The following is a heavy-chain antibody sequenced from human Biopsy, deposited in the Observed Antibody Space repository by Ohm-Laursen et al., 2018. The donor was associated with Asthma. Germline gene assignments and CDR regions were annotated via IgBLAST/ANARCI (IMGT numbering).Heavy chain of an antibody. CDR1: GYNFISFA. D-gene: IGHD3-9*01. CDR2: VNTGNGDT. J-gene: IGHJ3*01. CDR3: ARTYYDFLTGQVKDVFGV. V-gene: IGHV1-3*04. Sequence: SSVTVSCQASGYNFISFAIHWVRQAPGQRLEWMCWVNTGNGDTKYSQKFQGRVTITRDTSASTAYMELRSLRSEDTATYYCARTYYDFLTGQVKDVFGVWGQGTMVTVSS.